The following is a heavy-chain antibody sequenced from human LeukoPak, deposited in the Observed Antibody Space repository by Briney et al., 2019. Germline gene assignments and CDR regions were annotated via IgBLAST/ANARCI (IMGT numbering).Heavy chain of an antibody. Sequence: SETLSLTCTVSGGSISSYYWIWIRQPPGKGLEWMGYIYYSGSTNYNPSLKSRVTISVDTSKNQFSLRLRPVTAADTAVYYCARVGDYGYYYYGMDVWGQGTTVTVSS. CDR2: IYYSGST. CDR1: GGSISSYY. J-gene: IGHJ6*02. CDR3: ARVGDYGYYYYGMDV. D-gene: IGHD4-17*01. V-gene: IGHV4-59*01.